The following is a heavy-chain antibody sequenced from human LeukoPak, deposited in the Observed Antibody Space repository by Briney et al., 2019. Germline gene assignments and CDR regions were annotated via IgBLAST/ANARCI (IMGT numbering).Heavy chain of an antibody. D-gene: IGHD3-22*01. Sequence: ASVKVSCKASGYSFTDYYIHWVRQAPGQGLEWMGWISPNSGDTNYAQKFQGRVTITADKSTSTAYMELSSLRSEDTAVYYCARGDLNYYDKGRFDYWGQGTLVTVSS. CDR3: ARGDLNYYDKGRFDY. J-gene: IGHJ4*02. CDR1: GYSFTDYY. V-gene: IGHV1-2*02. CDR2: ISPNSGDT.